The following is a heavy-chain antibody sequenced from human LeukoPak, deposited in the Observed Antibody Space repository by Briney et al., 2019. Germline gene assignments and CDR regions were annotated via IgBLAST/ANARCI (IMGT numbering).Heavy chain of an antibody. CDR1: GFTFSSYA. CDR3: ARGGIVLMVYAIWLAREVFDY. V-gene: IGHV3-30-3*01. J-gene: IGHJ4*02. D-gene: IGHD2-8*01. CDR2: ISYDGSNK. Sequence: GGSLRLSCAASGFTFSSYAMHWVRQAPGKGLEWVAVISYDGSNKYYADSVKGRFTISRDNSKNTLYLQMNSLRAEDTAVYYCARGGIVLMVYAIWLAREVFDYWGQGTLVTVSS.